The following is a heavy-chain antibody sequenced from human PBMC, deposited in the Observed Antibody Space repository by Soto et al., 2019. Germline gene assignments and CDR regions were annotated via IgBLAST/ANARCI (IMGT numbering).Heavy chain of an antibody. D-gene: IGHD3-16*01. CDR2: IYSGGST. J-gene: IGHJ4*02. CDR1: GFTVSTKY. CDR3: ARDPWAADY. V-gene: IGHV3-66*01. Sequence: EVQLVESGGGLVQPGGSLRLSCAASGFTVSTKYMSWVRQAPGKGLEWVSVIYSGGSTFYADSVRGRFTISRDNSKNTVNLQMNSLRAEDTAVYYGARDPWAADYGGQGTLVTVSS.